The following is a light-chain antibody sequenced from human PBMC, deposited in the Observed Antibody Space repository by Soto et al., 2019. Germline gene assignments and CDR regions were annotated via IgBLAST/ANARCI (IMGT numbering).Light chain of an antibody. Sequence: EIVLTQSPGTLSLSPGERVTLSCRASQRVTSSYLAWYQQKPGQAPRLLIYGASSRATGIPDRFSGGGSGTDFTLTISTLEPEDFAVYNCQQYGSSPLTFGQGTKVDIK. CDR2: GAS. J-gene: IGKJ1*01. CDR1: QRVTSSY. CDR3: QQYGSSPLT. V-gene: IGKV3-20*01.